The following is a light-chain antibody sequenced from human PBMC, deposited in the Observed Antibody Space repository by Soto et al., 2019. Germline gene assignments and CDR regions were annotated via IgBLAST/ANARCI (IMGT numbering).Light chain of an antibody. CDR1: QGISSY. CDR2: AAS. Sequence: DILLTQSPSFLSASVGDRVTIICRSSQGISSYLAWYQQKPGKAPKLLIYAASTLQSGVPSRFSGSGSGTEFTLTISSLQPEDSATYYCQQLNDYPWTFGQGTKVEIK. V-gene: IGKV1-9*01. CDR3: QQLNDYPWT. J-gene: IGKJ1*01.